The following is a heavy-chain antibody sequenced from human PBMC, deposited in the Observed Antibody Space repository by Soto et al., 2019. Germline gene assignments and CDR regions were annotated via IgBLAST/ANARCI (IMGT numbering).Heavy chain of an antibody. V-gene: IGHV1-46*01. Sequence: ASVKVSCKASGYTFTSYYMHWVRQAPGQGLEWMGIINPSGGSTSYAQKFQGRVTMTRDTSTSTVYMELSSLRSEDTAVYYCAREANIAAAGRPIDYWGQGTLVTV. CDR2: INPSGGST. D-gene: IGHD6-13*01. J-gene: IGHJ4*02. CDR1: GYTFTSYY. CDR3: AREANIAAAGRPIDY.